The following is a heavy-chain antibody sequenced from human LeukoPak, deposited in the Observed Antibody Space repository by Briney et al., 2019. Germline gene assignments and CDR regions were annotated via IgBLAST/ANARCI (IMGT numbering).Heavy chain of an antibody. CDR2: IYYSGST. CDR1: GGSISSYY. V-gene: IGHV4-59*12. J-gene: IGHJ6*03. CDR3: ARVGGDLATLMDV. D-gene: IGHD3-16*01. Sequence: PSETLSLTCTVSGGSISSYYWSWIRQPPGKGLEWIGYIYYSGSTNYNPSLKSRVTISVDASKNQFSLKLSSVTAADTAVYYCARVGGDLATLMDVWGKGTAVTVSS.